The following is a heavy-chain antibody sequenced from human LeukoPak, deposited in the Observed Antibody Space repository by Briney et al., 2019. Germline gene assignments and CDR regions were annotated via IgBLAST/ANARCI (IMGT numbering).Heavy chain of an antibody. CDR1: GFTFSSYE. D-gene: IGHD3-3*01. J-gene: IGHJ6*02. Sequence: AGGSLRLSCAASGFTFSSYEMNWVRQAPGKGLEWVSYISSGGSTIYYADSVKGRFTISRDNAKNSLYLQMNSLRAEDTAVYYCARAAAELRFLEWPSSRYYYGMDVWGQGTTVTVSS. CDR3: ARAAAELRFLEWPSSRYYYGMDV. CDR2: ISSGGSTI. V-gene: IGHV3-48*03.